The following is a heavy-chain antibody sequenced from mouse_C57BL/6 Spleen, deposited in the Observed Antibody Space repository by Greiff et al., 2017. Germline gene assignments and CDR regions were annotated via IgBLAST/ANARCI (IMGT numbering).Heavy chain of an antibody. V-gene: IGHV1-26*01. CDR3: ARYDYEAY. CDR1: GYTFTDYY. Sequence: EVQLVESGPELVKPGASVKISCKASGYTFTDYYMNWVKQSHGKSLEWIGDINPNNGGTSYNQKFKGKATLTVDKSSSTAYMELRSLTSEDSAVYYCARYDYEAYWGQGTLVTVSA. J-gene: IGHJ3*01. CDR2: INPNNGGT. D-gene: IGHD2-4*01.